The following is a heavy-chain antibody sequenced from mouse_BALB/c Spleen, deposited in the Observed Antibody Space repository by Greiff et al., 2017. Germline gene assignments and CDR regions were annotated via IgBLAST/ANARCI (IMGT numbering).Heavy chain of an antibody. Sequence: VQLKQSGAELVKPGASVKLSCTASGFNIKDTYMHWVKQRPEQGLEWIGRIDPANGNTKYDPKFQGKATITADTSSNTAYLQLSSLTSEDTAVYYCARSGGKRTYYFDYWGQGTTLTVSS. D-gene: IGHD2-1*01. V-gene: IGHV14-3*02. CDR1: GFNIKDTY. CDR3: ARSGGKRTYYFDY. J-gene: IGHJ2*01. CDR2: IDPANGNT.